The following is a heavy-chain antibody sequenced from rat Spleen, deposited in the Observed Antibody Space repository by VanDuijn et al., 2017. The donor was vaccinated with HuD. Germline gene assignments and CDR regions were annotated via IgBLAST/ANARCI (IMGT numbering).Heavy chain of an antibody. CDR2: ISYVGAIT. CDR1: GFTFSDYY. J-gene: IGHJ2*01. CDR3: TTGYGGSLDY. V-gene: IGHV5-20*01. D-gene: IGHD1-11*01. Sequence: EVQFVESGGGLVQPGRSLKLSCVASGFTFSDYYMAWVRQSPTKGLEWVASISYVGAITFYRDSVKGRFTISRDDAKSSLYLQMDSLRSEDTATYDCTTGYGGSLDYWGHGVMVTVSS.